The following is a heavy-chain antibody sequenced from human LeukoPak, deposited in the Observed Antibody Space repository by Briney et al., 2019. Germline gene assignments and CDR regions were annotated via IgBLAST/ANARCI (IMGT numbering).Heavy chain of an antibody. D-gene: IGHD6-13*01. J-gene: IGHJ4*02. CDR2: ISGSGGST. CDR1: GFTFTSYA. Sequence: PGGSLRLSCAASGFTFTSYAMTWVRQAPGKGLEWVSAISGSGGSTYYADSVKGRFTISRDNSNNTLYLQMNTLRAEDTAIYYCAKDNGGYSSSSFDYWGQGTLVTVSS. CDR3: AKDNGGYSSSSFDY. V-gene: IGHV3-23*01.